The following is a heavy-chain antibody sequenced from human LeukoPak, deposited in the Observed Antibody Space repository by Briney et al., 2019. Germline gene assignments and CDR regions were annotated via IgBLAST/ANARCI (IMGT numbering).Heavy chain of an antibody. CDR2: IYYSGST. J-gene: IGHJ6*02. Sequence: SETLSLTCTVSGGSISSGGYYWSWIRQHPGKGLEWIGYIYYSGSTYYNPSLKSRVTISVDTSKNQFSLKLSSVTAADTAVYYRAREGATIPYHYYYGMDVWGQGTTVTVSS. D-gene: IGHD5-12*01. V-gene: IGHV4-31*03. CDR1: GGSISSGGYY. CDR3: AREGATIPYHYYYGMDV.